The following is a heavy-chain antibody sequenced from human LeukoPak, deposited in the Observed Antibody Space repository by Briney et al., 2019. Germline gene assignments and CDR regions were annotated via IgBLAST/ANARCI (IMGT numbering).Heavy chain of an antibody. CDR2: IYYSGST. J-gene: IGHJ5*02. CDR3: ARVPIAAAGLGLHWFDP. CDR1: GGSISSYY. V-gene: IGHV4-59*01. D-gene: IGHD6-13*01. Sequence: SETLSLTCTVSGGSISSYYWSWIRQPPGKGLEWIGYIYYSGSTNYNPSLKSRVTISVDTSKNQFSLKLSSVTAADTAVYYCARVPIAAAGLGLHWFDPWGQGTLVTVSS.